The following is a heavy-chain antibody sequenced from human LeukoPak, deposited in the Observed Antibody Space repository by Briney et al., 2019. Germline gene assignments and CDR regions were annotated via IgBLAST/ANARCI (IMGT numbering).Heavy chain of an antibody. V-gene: IGHV3-21*01. CDR3: ARAVGFCSGGDCYGYYFDY. J-gene: IGHJ4*02. CDR1: GFSFSTFG. D-gene: IGHD2-15*01. CDR2: ISSSGTNI. Sequence: GASLRLSCAASGFSFSTFGMNWVHQAPGKGLEWVSSISSSGTNIYYADSVKGRFTISRDNAGDSLYLQMSSLRAEDTAVYYCARAVGFCSGGDCYGYYFDYWGQGTLVTVSS.